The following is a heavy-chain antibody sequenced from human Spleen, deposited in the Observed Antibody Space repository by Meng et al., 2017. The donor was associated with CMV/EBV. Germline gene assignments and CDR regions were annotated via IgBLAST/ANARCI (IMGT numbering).Heavy chain of an antibody. V-gene: IGHV4-34*01. Sequence: HVELQQGGGRLVKASETLAPPCAVYGGSFSGYYWSWIRQPTGKGLEWIGEINHSGSTNYNPSLKSRVTISVDTSKNQFSLKLSSVTAADTAVYYCARWYDYVWGSYRSSATSGFGYWGQGTLVTVSS. J-gene: IGHJ4*02. CDR3: ARWYDYVWGSYRSSATSGFGY. D-gene: IGHD3-16*02. CDR2: INHSGST. CDR1: GGSFSGYY.